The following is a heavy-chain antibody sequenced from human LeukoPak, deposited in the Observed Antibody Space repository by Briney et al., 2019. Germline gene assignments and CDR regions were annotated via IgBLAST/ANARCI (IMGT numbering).Heavy chain of an antibody. J-gene: IGHJ5*02. CDR2: ISSSGSYI. CDR1: GFTFSSYG. V-gene: IGHV3-21*04. Sequence: GRSLRLSCAASGFTFSSYGMHWVRQAPGKGLEWVSSISSSGSYIYYADSVKGRFTISRDNARNSLFLQMNSLRAGDTAVYYCARVSNPWGQGILVTVSS. CDR3: ARVSNP.